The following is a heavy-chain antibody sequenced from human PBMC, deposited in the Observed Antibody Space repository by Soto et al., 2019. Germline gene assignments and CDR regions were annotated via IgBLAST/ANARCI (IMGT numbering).Heavy chain of an antibody. CDR2: FDPEDAEI. J-gene: IGHJ6*04. V-gene: IGHV1-24*01. Sequence: GASVKVSCKVSGYTLTELSMHWVRQAPGKGLEWMGGFDPEDAEIIYAQKFQGRVTMTEDTSTDTAYMELSSLRSEDTAVYYCAGITMIVVGAYCMDVWDKGTTVTVSS. CDR3: AGITMIVVGAYCMDV. CDR1: GYTLTELS. D-gene: IGHD3-22*01.